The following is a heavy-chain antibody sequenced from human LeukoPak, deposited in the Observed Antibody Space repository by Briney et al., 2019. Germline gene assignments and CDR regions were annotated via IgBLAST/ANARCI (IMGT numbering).Heavy chain of an antibody. CDR3: ARDNGRYDILSGYLAGRWGIDY. D-gene: IGHD3-9*01. J-gene: IGHJ4*02. Sequence: PSETLSLTCTVSGYSISSGYYWGWSRQPPGKGLEWVGSIYHIGSTYYNRSLKGRVTISVDTSKNQFSLKLSSVTAADTAVYYCARDNGRYDILSGYLAGRWGIDYWGQGTLVTVSS. CDR1: GYSISSGYY. V-gene: IGHV4-38-2*02. CDR2: IYHIGST.